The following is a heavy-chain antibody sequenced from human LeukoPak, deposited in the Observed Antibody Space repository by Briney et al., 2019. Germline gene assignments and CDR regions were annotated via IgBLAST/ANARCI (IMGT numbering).Heavy chain of an antibody. CDR2: ISSSGSTI. D-gene: IGHD3-10*02. CDR1: GFTFSSYE. V-gene: IGHV3-48*03. Sequence: GGSLRLSCAASGFTFSSYEMNWVRQAPGKGLEWVSYISSSGSTIYYADSVKGRFTISRDNAKNSLYLQMNSLRAEDTAVYYCAELGITMIGGVWGRGTTVTISS. CDR3: AELGITMIGGV. J-gene: IGHJ6*04.